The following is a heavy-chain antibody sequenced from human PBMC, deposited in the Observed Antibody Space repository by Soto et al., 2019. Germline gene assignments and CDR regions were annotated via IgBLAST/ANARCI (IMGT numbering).Heavy chain of an antibody. J-gene: IGHJ4*02. Sequence: QVQLVESGGGVVQPGRSLRLSCAASGFTFSSYGMHWVRQAPGKGLEWVAVIWYDGSNKYYADSVKGRFTISRDNSKNPLYLQMNSLRAEATAVYYCARDEGYYYDSSGYYPFDYWGQGTLVTVSS. D-gene: IGHD3-22*01. V-gene: IGHV3-33*01. CDR3: ARDEGYYYDSSGYYPFDY. CDR1: GFTFSSYG. CDR2: IWYDGSNK.